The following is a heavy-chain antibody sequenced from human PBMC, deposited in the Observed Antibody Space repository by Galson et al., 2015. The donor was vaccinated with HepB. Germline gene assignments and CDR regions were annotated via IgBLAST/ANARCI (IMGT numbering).Heavy chain of an antibody. J-gene: IGHJ6*03. Sequence: SVKVSCKASGYTFISYYIHWVRQAPGLGLEWMGTVNPSGGSTTYTQKFQGRVSMTRDTSTSTVYMDLSSLRSEDTAVYHCARGDYHYMDVWGKGTTVTVSS. CDR1: GYTFISYY. CDR3: ARGDYHYMDV. V-gene: IGHV1-46*01. CDR2: VNPSGGST.